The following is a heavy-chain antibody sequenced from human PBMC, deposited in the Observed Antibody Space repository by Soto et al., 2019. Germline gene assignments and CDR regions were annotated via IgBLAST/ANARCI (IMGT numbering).Heavy chain of an antibody. CDR1: GGSIGNSY. J-gene: IGHJ4*02. V-gene: IGHV4-59*08. CDR3: ARHSSSWPIFDY. Sequence: QVQLQESGPGLVKPSETLSLTCTVSGGSIGNSYWSWIRQSPGKGLEWIGYIYYSGSSNYNPSLKRRVSISVDTSKNQFSLKLSSVTAADTAVYYCARHSSSWPIFDYWGQGTLVIVSS. CDR2: IYYSGSS. D-gene: IGHD6-13*01.